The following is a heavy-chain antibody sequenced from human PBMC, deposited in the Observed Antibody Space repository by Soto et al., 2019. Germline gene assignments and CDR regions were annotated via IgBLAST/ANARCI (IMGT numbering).Heavy chain of an antibody. CDR2: IKPNRGVT. D-gene: IGHD3-22*01. J-gene: IGHJ4*02. V-gene: IGHV1-2*04. Sequence: GXSXKVSFKASGYTXTYSYLDLVRQAPGQGLEWMGWIKPNRGVTNYAQKFQGWVTMTSDTFIRKAYLELSRMKSYDTAIYYCARGKFYDSTAYYLDYWGQGTLGTVSS. CDR1: GYTXTYSY. CDR3: ARGKFYDSTAYYLDY.